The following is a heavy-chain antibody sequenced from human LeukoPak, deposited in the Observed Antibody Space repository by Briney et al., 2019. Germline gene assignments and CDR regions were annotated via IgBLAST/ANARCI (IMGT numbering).Heavy chain of an antibody. D-gene: IGHD2-21*01. V-gene: IGHV3-9*03. J-gene: IGHJ4*02. CDR2: IIWNSGRI. Sequence: RTGGSLRLSCAASGFTFDDYAMHWVRHAPGKGLEWVSGIIWNSGRITYADPVKGRFTISRDNAKNSLYLQMNSLRAEDMALYYCARANCGGNCYIDYWGQGTLVTVSS. CDR3: ARANCGGNCYIDY. CDR1: GFTFDDYA.